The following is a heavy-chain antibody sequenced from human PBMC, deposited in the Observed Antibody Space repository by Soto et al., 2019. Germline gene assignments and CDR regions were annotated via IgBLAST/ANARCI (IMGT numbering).Heavy chain of an antibody. D-gene: IGHD3-22*01. CDR2: IYSGGST. CDR1: GFTVSSNY. CDR3: ASPGHYYDSSGYPNDAFDI. V-gene: IGHV3-53*01. Sequence: EVQLVESGGGLIQPGGSLRLSCAASGFTVSSNYMSWVRQAPGKGLEWVSVIYSGGSTYYADSVKGRFTISRDNSKNTLYLQMNSLRAEDTVVYYCASPGHYYDSSGYPNDAFDIWGQGTMVTVSS. J-gene: IGHJ3*02.